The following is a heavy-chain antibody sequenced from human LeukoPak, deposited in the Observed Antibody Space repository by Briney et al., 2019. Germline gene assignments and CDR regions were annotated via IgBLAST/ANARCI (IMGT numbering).Heavy chain of an antibody. CDR1: GLTVSQND. Sequence: QPGGSLRLSCAASGLTVSQNDMSWVRQAPGRGLEWVSLIYADGATHYADSVKGRFTISRDNSKNTVYLEMNSLRPEDTAVYFCARDRAGRKAWVEFDPWGQGTLVTVSS. D-gene: IGHD3-10*01. CDR2: IYADGAT. V-gene: IGHV3-66*02. CDR3: ARDRAGRKAWVEFDP. J-gene: IGHJ5*02.